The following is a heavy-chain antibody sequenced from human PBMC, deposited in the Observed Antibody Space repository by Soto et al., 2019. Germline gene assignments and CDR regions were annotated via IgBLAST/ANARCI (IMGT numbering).Heavy chain of an antibody. CDR2: IWYDGSNK. CDR1: GFTFSSYG. Sequence: QVQLVESGGGVVQPGRSLRLSCAASGFTFSSYGMHWVRQAPGKGLEWVAVIWYDGSNKYYADSVKGRFTISRDNSKNTLYLQMNSLRGEDTAVYYCARDWGYGSGSYLFDYWGQGTLVTVSS. V-gene: IGHV3-33*01. J-gene: IGHJ4*02. D-gene: IGHD3-10*01. CDR3: ARDWGYGSGSYLFDY.